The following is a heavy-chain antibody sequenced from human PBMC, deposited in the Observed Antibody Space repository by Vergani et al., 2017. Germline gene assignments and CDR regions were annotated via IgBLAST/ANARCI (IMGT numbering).Heavy chain of an antibody. CDR1: GFSFNTYW. V-gene: IGHV3-74*03. CDR3: VRTEYCTGIACNTRFDS. D-gene: IGHD2-8*02. Sequence: EVQLVESGGGSVQSGGSLRLSCVASGFSFNTYWMHWVRQVPGKGLMGVGRIDEYGNRATYGDFETGRFTISKDNAKNTVFLQMNNLRADDAGVYYCVRTEYCTGIACNTRFDSWGQGALVTVSS. J-gene: IGHJ5*01. CDR2: IDEYGNRA.